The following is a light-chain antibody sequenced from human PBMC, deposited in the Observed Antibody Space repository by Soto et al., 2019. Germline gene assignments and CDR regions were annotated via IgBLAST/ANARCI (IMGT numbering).Light chain of an antibody. J-gene: IGKJ1*01. Sequence: QSPSTLSASVGDRVTITCRASQSISSWLAWYQQKPGEAPKLLIYKASTLEGGVPSRFSGSGSGTEFTLTISSLQPDDFATYYCQQYSHYSAWTFGQGTKVDIK. CDR1: QSISSW. CDR2: KAS. CDR3: QQYSHYSAWT. V-gene: IGKV1-5*03.